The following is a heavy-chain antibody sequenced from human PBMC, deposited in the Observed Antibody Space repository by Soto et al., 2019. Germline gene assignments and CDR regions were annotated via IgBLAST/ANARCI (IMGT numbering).Heavy chain of an antibody. CDR1: GGSFSGYY. Sequence: SETLSLTCAVYGGSFSGYYWSWIRQPPGKGLEWIGEINHSGSTNYNPSLKSRVTISVDTSKNQFSLKLSSVTAADTAVYYCARGGMIAVAGPQKYNWFDPWGQGTLVTVS. J-gene: IGHJ5*02. D-gene: IGHD6-19*01. CDR2: INHSGST. V-gene: IGHV4-34*01. CDR3: ARGGMIAVAGPQKYNWFDP.